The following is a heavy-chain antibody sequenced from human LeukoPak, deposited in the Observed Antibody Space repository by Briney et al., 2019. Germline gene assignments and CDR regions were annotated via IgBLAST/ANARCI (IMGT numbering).Heavy chain of an antibody. CDR2: IIPIFGTA. CDR3: ARDLGCTNGVCYTPQRGGYYYYYMDV. CDR1: GGTFSSYA. V-gene: IGHV1-69*06. Sequence: GASVKVSCKASGGTFSSYAISWVRQAPGQGLEWMGGIIPIFGTANYAQKFQGRVSITADKSTSTAYMELSSLRSEDTAVYYCARDLGCTNGVCYTPQRGGYYYYYMDVWGKGTTVTVSS. D-gene: IGHD2-8*01. J-gene: IGHJ6*03.